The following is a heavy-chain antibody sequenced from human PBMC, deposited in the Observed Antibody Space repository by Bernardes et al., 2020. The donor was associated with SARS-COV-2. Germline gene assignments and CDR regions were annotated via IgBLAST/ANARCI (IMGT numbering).Heavy chain of an antibody. D-gene: IGHD6-13*01. Sequence: GGSLRLSCAASGFTFDDYAMHSVRQAPGKGLEWVSGISWNSGSIGYADSVKGRFTISRDNAKNSLYLQMNSLRAEDTALYYCARIAAAGCFDYWGQGTLVTVSS. V-gene: IGHV3-9*01. CDR2: ISWNSGSI. CDR3: ARIAAAGCFDY. J-gene: IGHJ4*02. CDR1: GFTFDDYA.